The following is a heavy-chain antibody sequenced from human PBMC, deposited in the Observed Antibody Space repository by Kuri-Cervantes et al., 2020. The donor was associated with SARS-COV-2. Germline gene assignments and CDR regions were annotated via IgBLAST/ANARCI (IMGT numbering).Heavy chain of an antibody. V-gene: IGHV3-21*01. CDR1: GFTFSSYS. Sequence: GESLKISCAASGFTFSSYSMLWVRQAPGKGLEWVSSINTDGSHKNYADSVKGRFTISRDNSKNTLYLQMNSLRAEDTAVYFCARDKDGIEEFDYWGQGTLVTVSS. J-gene: IGHJ4*02. D-gene: IGHD5-24*01. CDR2: INTDGSHK. CDR3: ARDKDGIEEFDY.